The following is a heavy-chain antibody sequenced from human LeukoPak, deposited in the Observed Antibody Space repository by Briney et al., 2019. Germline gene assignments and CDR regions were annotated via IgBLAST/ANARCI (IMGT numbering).Heavy chain of an antibody. CDR3: TIGGMDV. CDR1: GFSFSNVW. V-gene: IGHV3-15*01. CDR2: IKSNVDGGTT. J-gene: IGHJ6*04. Sequence: PGGSLTLSCAASGFSFSNVWMNWVRRAPGKGLEWVGRIKSNVDGGTTDYATPVKGRFSISRDDSKDTLYLQMNTLKSEDTAVYYCTIGGMDVWGKGTTVTASS.